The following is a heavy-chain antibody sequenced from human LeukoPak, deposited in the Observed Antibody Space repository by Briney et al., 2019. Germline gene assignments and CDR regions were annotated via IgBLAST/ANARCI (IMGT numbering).Heavy chain of an antibody. CDR2: ISSSRSII. CDR1: GFTFSKYS. V-gene: IGHV3-48*04. CDR3: ASVSSGAFDI. Sequence: GGSLRLSCAAFGFTFSKYSMHGVRQAPGKGREWVSYISSSRSIIYYADSVKGRLTISRDNAKNSLYLQMSSLRAEDTAVYYCASVSSGAFDIWGQGTMVTVSS. D-gene: IGHD2-15*01. J-gene: IGHJ3*02.